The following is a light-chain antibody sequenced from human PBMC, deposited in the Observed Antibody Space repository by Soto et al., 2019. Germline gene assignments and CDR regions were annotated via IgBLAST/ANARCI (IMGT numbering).Light chain of an antibody. CDR2: RAS. J-gene: IGKJ1*01. V-gene: IGKV3-20*01. CDR1: QSVTSRY. Sequence: EDVLTQSPGTLSLDQGERATLSCRASQSVTSRYLAWYQQKPGQAPRVIIYRASSRATGIPDRFSGSGSGTDFTLTISRLGPEDFAVYFCQYYGSSPTFGQGTKVDIK. CDR3: QYYGSSPT.